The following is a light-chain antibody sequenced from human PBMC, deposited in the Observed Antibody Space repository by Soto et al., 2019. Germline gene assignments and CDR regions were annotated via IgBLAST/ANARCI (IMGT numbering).Light chain of an antibody. J-gene: IGKJ2*01. V-gene: IGKV1-39*01. CDR1: QSIAGY. CDR2: AAS. Sequence: DIQMTQSPSSLSASVGDRVTITCRASQSIAGYLNWYQQKPAKAPKLLIYAASSLQSGVPSRFSGSGSGTDFALTISSLQPEDFATYYCQQSYSTPRTFGQGTKLEIQ. CDR3: QQSYSTPRT.